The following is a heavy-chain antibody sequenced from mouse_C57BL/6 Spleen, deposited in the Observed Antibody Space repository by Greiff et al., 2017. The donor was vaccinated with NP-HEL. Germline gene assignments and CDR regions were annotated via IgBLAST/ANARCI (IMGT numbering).Heavy chain of an antibody. D-gene: IGHD2-1*01. V-gene: IGHV1-82*01. CDR2: IYPGDGDT. CDR3: ARYYYGNYAFAY. J-gene: IGHJ3*01. Sequence: VQLQQSGPELVKPGASVKISCKASGYAFSSSWMNWVKQRPGKGLEWIGRIYPGDGDTNYNGKFKGKATLTADKSSSTAYMQLSSLTSEDSAVYFCARYYYGNYAFAYWGQGTLVTVSA. CDR1: GYAFSSSW.